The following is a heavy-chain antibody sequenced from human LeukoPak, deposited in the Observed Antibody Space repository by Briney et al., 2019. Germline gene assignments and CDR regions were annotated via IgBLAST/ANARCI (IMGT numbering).Heavy chain of an antibody. CDR3: ARDSGYDWYGVYYYYMDV. D-gene: IGHD5-12*01. CDR1: GFTFSSYW. V-gene: IGHV3-7*01. CDR2: IKQDGSEK. J-gene: IGHJ6*03. Sequence: PGGSLRLSCAASGFTFSSYWMSWLRQAPGKGLEWVANIKQDGSEKYYVDSVKGRFTISRDNAKNSLYLQKNSLRAEDTAVYYCARDSGYDWYGVYYYYMDVWGKGTTVTVSS.